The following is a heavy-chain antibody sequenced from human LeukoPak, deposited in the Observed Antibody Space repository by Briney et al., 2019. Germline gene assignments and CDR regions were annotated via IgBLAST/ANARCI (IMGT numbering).Heavy chain of an antibody. J-gene: IGHJ4*02. CDR2: ISYDGSNK. V-gene: IGHV3-30-3*01. Sequence: GSLRLSCAASGFTFSSYAMHWVRQAPGKGLEWVAVISYDGSNKYYADSVKGRFTISRDNSKNTLYLQMNSLRAEDTAVYYCALRSDFDYWGQGTLVTVSS. CDR3: ALRSDFDY. D-gene: IGHD3-16*01. CDR1: GFTFSSYA.